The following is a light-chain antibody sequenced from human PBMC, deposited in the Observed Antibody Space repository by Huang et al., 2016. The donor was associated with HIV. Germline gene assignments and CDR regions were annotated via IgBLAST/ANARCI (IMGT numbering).Light chain of an antibody. Sequence: EIVLTQSPATLSLSPGERATLSCRASQSVSNYLAWYQQKPGQAPRLRIYDASNRATGIPARFSGSGSGTDFTLTISSLEPEDFAVYYCQQRSNLAEFTFGQGTRLEIK. J-gene: IGKJ5*01. CDR2: DAS. V-gene: IGKV3-11*01. CDR3: QQRSNLAEFT. CDR1: QSVSNY.